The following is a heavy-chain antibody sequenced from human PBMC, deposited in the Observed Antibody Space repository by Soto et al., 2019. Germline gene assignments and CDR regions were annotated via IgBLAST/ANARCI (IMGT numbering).Heavy chain of an antibody. D-gene: IGHD3-10*01. V-gene: IGHV1-46*01. CDR3: ARDQWNYGSGSYPYYYYGMDV. CDR1: GYTFTGYY. Sequence: ASVKVSCKASGYTFTGYYMHWVRQAPGQGLEWMGWINPSGGSTSYAQKFQGRVTMTRDTSTSTVYMELSSLRSEDTAVYYCARDQWNYGSGSYPYYYYGMDVWGQGTTVTVSS. J-gene: IGHJ6*02. CDR2: INPSGGST.